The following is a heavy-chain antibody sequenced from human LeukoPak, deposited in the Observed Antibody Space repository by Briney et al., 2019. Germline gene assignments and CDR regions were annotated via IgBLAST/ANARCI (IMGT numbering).Heavy chain of an antibody. CDR3: ARAFGYCSSTSCRVYYYYMDV. J-gene: IGHJ6*03. CDR1: GFTFDDYG. Sequence: PGGSLRLSCAASGFTFDDYGMSWVRQAPGKGLEWVSGINWNGGSTGYADSVKGRFTISRDNAKNSLYLQMNSLRAEDTALYYCARAFGYCSSTSCRVYYYYMDVWGKGTTVTVSS. CDR2: INWNGGST. D-gene: IGHD2-2*01. V-gene: IGHV3-20*04.